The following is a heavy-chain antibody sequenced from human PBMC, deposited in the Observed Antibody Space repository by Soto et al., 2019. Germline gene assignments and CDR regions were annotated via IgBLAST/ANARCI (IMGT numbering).Heavy chain of an antibody. CDR1: GYTFTSYD. CDR2: MNTNSGNT. V-gene: IGHV1-8*01. CDR3: ARGLGSYCWDFDY. Sequence: VQLVQSGAEVKRPGASVKVSCKASGYTFTSYDMNWVRQAPGQGRGWMGGMNTNSGNTGYARKCWGRVTMTRNTSMIVAYMELGSLRSEDTAIHYCARGLGSYCWDFDYWGQGTLITVSS. J-gene: IGHJ4*02. D-gene: IGHD1-26*01.